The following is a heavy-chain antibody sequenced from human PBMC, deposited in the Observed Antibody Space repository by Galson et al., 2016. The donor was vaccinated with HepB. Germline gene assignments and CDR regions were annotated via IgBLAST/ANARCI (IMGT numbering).Heavy chain of an antibody. CDR2: VSQSGSN. Sequence: ETLSLTCAVSPYPNSGNYWWTWVRRSPAKGLEWIVEVSQSGSNGYNPSLTSRVTISGDKSQNQFSLELNSVIAADTAVYYCARSPGYYSLDYWGPGILVAVSS. CDR1: PYPNSGNYW. V-gene: IGHV4-4*02. CDR3: ARSPGYYSLDY. J-gene: IGHJ4*02. D-gene: IGHD2-15*01.